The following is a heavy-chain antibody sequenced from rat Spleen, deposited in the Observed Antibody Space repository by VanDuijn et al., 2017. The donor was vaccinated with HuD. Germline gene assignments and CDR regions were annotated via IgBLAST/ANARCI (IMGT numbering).Heavy chain of an antibody. CDR3: TRERDYGYKYFDY. V-gene: IGHV2-15*01. D-gene: IGHD1-9*01. J-gene: IGHJ2*01. CDR1: GFSLITYH. Sequence: QVQLKESGPGLVQPSQTLSLTCTVSGFSLITYHISWVRQPPGKGLEWIAAVSSGGNTDYNSALKSRLSISRDTSKNQVFLKMNSLQTDDTGTYYCTRERDYGYKYFDYWGQGVMVTVSS. CDR2: VSSGGNT.